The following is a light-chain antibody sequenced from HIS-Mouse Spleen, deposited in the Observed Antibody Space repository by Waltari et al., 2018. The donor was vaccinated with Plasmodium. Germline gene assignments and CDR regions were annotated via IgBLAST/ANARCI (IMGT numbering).Light chain of an antibody. CDR1: NSAVCGSYY. J-gene: IGLJ2*01. CDR3: SSYTSSSTHVV. CDR2: DVS. Sequence: QSALTQPASVSGSPGQSITISCTGTNSAVCGSYYVSWYPQHPGKAPKLLISDVSNRPSGVSNRFSGSKSGNTASLTISGLQAEDEADYYCSSYTSSSTHVVFGGGTKLTVL. V-gene: IGLV2-14*03.